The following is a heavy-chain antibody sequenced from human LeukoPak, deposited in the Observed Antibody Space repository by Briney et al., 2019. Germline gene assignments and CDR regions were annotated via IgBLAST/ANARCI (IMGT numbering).Heavy chain of an antibody. CDR2: TRYDGSNK. D-gene: IGHD3-22*01. CDR1: GFTFSSYG. J-gene: IGHJ4*02. V-gene: IGHV3-30*02. Sequence: GGSLRLSCAASGFTFSSYGMHWVRQARGKGLEWVAFTRYDGSNKYYADSVKGRFTISRDNSKNTLYLQMNSLRAEDTAVYYCAKGGSGYYSYYFDYWGQGTLVTVSS. CDR3: AKGGSGYYSYYFDY.